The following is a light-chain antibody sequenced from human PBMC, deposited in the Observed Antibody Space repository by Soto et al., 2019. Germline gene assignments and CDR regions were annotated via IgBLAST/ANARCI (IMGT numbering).Light chain of an antibody. J-gene: IGLJ3*02. CDR2: EVG. V-gene: IGLV2-14*01. Sequence: ALTQPASVSGSPGQSITISCTGTSSDIGDYNYVSWYQQHPGKAPKLIIFEVGDRPSGVSNRFSGSKSGYTASLTISGLQAEDEADYYCSSHTSTSTWVFGAGTK. CDR1: SSDIGDYNY. CDR3: SSHTSTSTWV.